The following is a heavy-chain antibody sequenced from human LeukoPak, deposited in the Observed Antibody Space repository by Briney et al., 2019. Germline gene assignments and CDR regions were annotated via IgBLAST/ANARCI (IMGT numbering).Heavy chain of an antibody. Sequence: PSETLSLTCTVSGGSVSSGGYHWSWIRQPPGKRLEWIGYIYNSGSTKYNPSLKSRVTISEDTSNNQFSLKLSSMTAADTAVYYCARAVVVIGAPRFDPWGQGTLVTASS. J-gene: IGHJ5*02. CDR3: ARAVVVIGAPRFDP. D-gene: IGHD2-15*01. CDR1: GGSVSSGGYH. CDR2: IYNSGST. V-gene: IGHV4-61*08.